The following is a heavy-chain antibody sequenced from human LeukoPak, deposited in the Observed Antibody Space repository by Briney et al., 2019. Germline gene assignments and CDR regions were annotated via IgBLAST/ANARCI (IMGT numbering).Heavy chain of an antibody. J-gene: IGHJ4*02. CDR2: IYYSGTT. CDR3: ARGANGGSPDY. D-gene: IGHD7-27*01. V-gene: IGHV4-59*01. Sequence: PPETLSHPCTVSGGSISSDYWSWIRQSPGKGLEWIGYIYYSGTTSYNPSLKSRVTISLDTSKNQFSLKLSSVTAADTAVYYCARGANGGSPDYWGAGDPVSVSS. CDR1: GGSISSDY.